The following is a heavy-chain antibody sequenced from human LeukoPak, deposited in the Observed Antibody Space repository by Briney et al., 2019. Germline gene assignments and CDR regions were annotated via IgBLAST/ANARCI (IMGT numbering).Heavy chain of an antibody. CDR2: INHSGST. CDR1: GGSFSGYY. V-gene: IGHV4-34*01. CDR3: ARGDIAGWYFDL. Sequence: SETLSLTCAVYGGSFSGYYWSWIRQPPGKGLEWIGEINHSGSTNYNPSLKSRVTISVDTSKNQFSLKLRSVTAADTAVYYCARGDIAGWYFDLWGRGTLVTVSS. J-gene: IGHJ2*01. D-gene: IGHD6-13*01.